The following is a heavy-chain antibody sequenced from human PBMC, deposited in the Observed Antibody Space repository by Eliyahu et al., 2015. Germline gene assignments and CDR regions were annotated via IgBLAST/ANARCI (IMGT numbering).Heavy chain of an antibody. D-gene: IGHD3-22*01. CDR3: VKDSYYDSSGYYYHY. Sequence: EVQLVESGGGLVQPGGSLRXSCSAXXFXFXXYAMHWVRQAPGKGLEYVSAISSNGGSTYYADSVKGRFTISRDNSKNTLYLQMSSLRAEDTAVYYCVKDSYYDSSGYYYHYWGQGTLVTVSS. V-gene: IGHV3-64D*06. CDR1: XFXFXXYA. CDR2: ISSNGGST. J-gene: IGHJ4*02.